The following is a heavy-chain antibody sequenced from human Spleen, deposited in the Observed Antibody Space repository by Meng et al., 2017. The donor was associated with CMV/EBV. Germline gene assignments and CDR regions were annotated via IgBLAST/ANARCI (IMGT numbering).Heavy chain of an antibody. CDR3: ARGPRIVAAGNIGYFQH. CDR2: INPNSGGT. V-gene: IGHV1-2*02. J-gene: IGHJ1*01. CDR1: GYTFTSYD. D-gene: IGHD6-13*01. Sequence: ASVKVSCKASGYTFTSYDINWVRQATGQGLEWMGWINPNSGGTNYAQKFQGRVTMTRDTSISTAYMELSRLRSDDTAVYYCARGPRIVAAGNIGYFQHWGQGTLVTVSS.